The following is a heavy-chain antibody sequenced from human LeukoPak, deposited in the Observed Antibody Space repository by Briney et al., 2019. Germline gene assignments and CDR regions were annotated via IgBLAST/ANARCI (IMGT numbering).Heavy chain of an antibody. V-gene: IGHV3-53*01. D-gene: IGHD2-21*01. J-gene: IGHJ3*02. CDR3: ASLYVFHDAFDI. CDR1: GFTVSSNY. CDR2: IYSGGST. Sequence: PGGSLRLSCAASGFTVSSNYMSWVRQAPGKGLEWVSVIYSGGSTYYADSVEGRFTISRDNSKNTLYLQMNSLRAEDTAVYYCASLYVFHDAFDIWGQGTMVTVSS.